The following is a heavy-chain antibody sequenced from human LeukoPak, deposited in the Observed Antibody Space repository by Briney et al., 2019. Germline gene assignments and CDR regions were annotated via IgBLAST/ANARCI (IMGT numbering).Heavy chain of an antibody. CDR1: GFNFGTFW. D-gene: IGHD3-22*01. CDR3: ATVQNFYDSTYEGYFQH. V-gene: IGHV3-7*01. J-gene: IGHJ1*01. Sequence: GGSLRLSCAASGFNFGTFWMRWARQAPGGGLEWVAKINQDGSVRVHVHSVEGRFTISRDNANNFLHMQMNSVKAADVSVYYCATVQNFYDSTYEGYFQHWGQGTLVTVSS. CDR2: INQDGSVR.